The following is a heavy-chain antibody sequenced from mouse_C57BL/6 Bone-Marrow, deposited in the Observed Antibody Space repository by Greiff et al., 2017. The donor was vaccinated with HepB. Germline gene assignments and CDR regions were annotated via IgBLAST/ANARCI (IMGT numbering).Heavy chain of an antibody. CDR3: ARLYYYGVAGDY. Sequence: DVHLVESGGDLVKPGGSLKLSCAASGFTFSSYGMSWVRQTPDKRLEWVATISSGGSYTYYPDSVKGRFTISRDNAKNTLYLQMSSLKSEDTAMYYCARLYYYGVAGDYWGQGTTLTVSS. D-gene: IGHD1-1*01. J-gene: IGHJ2*01. V-gene: IGHV5-6*01. CDR1: GFTFSSYG. CDR2: ISSGGSYT.